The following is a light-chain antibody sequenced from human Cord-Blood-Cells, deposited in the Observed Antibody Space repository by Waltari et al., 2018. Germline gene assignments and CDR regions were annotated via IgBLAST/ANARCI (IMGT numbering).Light chain of an antibody. V-gene: IGKV6-21*01. CDR1: QCMGSS. Sequence: EIVLTQSPDFQSVTPKEKVTTTCRASQCMGSSLPWYLQKPDQSPKLLIRYASQSFSWVPSRFSGSGSGTDFTLTINSLEAEDAATYYCHQSSSLPFTFGPGTKVDIK. J-gene: IGKJ3*01. CDR2: YAS. CDR3: HQSSSLPFT.